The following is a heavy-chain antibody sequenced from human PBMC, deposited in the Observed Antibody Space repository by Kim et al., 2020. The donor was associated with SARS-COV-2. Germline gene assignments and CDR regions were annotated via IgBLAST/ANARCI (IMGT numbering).Heavy chain of an antibody. CDR1: GFTFDDYT. V-gene: IGHV3-43*01. CDR3: AKESDNGGHFDY. Sequence: GGSLRLSCAASGFTFDDYTMHWVRQAPGKGLEWVSLISWDGGSTYYADSVKGRFTISRDNSKNSLYLQMNSLRTEDTALYYCAKESDNGGHFDYWGQGTLVTVSS. CDR2: ISWDGGST. D-gene: IGHD2-8*01. J-gene: IGHJ4*02.